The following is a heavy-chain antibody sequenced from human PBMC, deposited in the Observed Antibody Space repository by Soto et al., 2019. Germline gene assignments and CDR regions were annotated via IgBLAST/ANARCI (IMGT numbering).Heavy chain of an antibody. CDR2: IYYSGST. J-gene: IGHJ4*02. CDR1: GGSISSSSYY. V-gene: IGHV4-39*01. CDR3: ARLGYCSGGSCYYDY. Sequence: QLQLQESGPGLVKPSETLSLTCTVSGGSISSSSYYWGWIRQPPGKGLEWIGSIYYSGSTYYNPSLKSRVTISVDTSKNQFSLKLSSVTAADTAVYYCARLGYCSGGSCYYDYWGQGTLVTVSS. D-gene: IGHD2-15*01.